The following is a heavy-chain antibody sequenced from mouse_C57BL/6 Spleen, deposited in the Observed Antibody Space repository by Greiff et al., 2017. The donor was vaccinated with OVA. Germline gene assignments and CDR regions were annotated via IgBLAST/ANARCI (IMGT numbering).Heavy chain of an antibody. D-gene: IGHD2-1*01. CDR1: GYTFTSYG. V-gene: IGHV1-81*01. J-gene: IGHJ2*01. CDR2: IYPRSGNT. Sequence: VQLQQSGPELVKPGASVKISCKASGYTFTSYGISWVKQRTGQGLEWIGEIYPRSGNTYYNEKFKGKATLTADKSSSTAYMELRSLTSEDSAVYFCARSNIGNYNYFDYWGQGTTLTVSS. CDR3: ARSNIGNYNYFDY.